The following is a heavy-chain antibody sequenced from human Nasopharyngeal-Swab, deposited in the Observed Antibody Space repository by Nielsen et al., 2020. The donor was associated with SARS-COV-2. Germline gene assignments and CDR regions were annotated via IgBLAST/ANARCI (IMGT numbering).Heavy chain of an antibody. D-gene: IGHD1-26*01. Sequence: WIRQPPGKGLEWIGEINHSGSTNYNPSLKSRVTISVDTSKTQFSLKLSSVTAADTAVYYCARGPQGGSRRPYYFDYWGQGTLVTVSS. V-gene: IGHV4-34*01. CDR3: ARGPQGGSRRPYYFDY. J-gene: IGHJ4*02. CDR2: INHSGST.